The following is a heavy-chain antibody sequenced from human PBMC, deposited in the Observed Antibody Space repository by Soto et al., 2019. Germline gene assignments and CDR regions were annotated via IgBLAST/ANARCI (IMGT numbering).Heavy chain of an antibody. CDR3: ASRVVVTAGRFQH. J-gene: IGHJ1*01. V-gene: IGHV4-39*01. CDR1: GGSISSSSYY. D-gene: IGHD2-21*02. Sequence: SETLSLTCTVSGGSISSSSYYWGWIRQPPGKGLEWIGSIYYSGSTYYNPSLKSRVTISVDTSKNQFSLKLSSVTAADTAVYYCASRVVVTAGRFQHWGQGTLVTVSS. CDR2: IYYSGST.